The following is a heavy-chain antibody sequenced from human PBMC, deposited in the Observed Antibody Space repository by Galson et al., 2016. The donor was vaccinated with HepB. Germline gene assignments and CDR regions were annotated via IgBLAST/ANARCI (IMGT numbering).Heavy chain of an antibody. Sequence: SLRLSCAASGFTFSTYAMNWVRQAPGKGLEWVSYISSSSSATYYADSVKGRFTISRDNAKNSLYLQMNSLRAEDTAVYYCASFPPIYDYVWGRFRGTTYGFDIWGPGTMVAVSS. CDR3: ASFPPIYDYVWGRFRGTTYGFDI. V-gene: IGHV3-48*04. D-gene: IGHD3-16*01. CDR1: GFTFSTYA. CDR2: ISSSSSAT. J-gene: IGHJ3*02.